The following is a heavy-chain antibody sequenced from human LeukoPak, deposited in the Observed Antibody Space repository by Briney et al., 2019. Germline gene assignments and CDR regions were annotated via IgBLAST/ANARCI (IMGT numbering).Heavy chain of an antibody. CDR1: GFSFSSYS. J-gene: IGHJ3*02. Sequence: PGGSLRLSCAASGFSFSSYSMNWVRQAPGKGLEWVSAISSSSIYIYYADSVKGRFTISRDNAKNSLYLQMNGLRAEDTAMYYCAREPHGSSGFIWGQGTMVTVSS. CDR3: AREPHGSSGFI. V-gene: IGHV3-21*01. CDR2: ISSSSIYI. D-gene: IGHD1-26*01.